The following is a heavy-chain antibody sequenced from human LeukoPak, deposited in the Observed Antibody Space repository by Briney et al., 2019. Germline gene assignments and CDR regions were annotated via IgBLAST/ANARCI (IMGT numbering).Heavy chain of an antibody. D-gene: IGHD5-18*01. Sequence: ASVKVSCKVSGYTLTELSMHWVRQAPGQGLEWMGIINPSGGSTSYAQKFQGRVTMTRDMSTSTVYMELSSLRSEDTAVYYCAREGDRGYSYGTFDYWGQGTLVTVSS. CDR1: GYTLTELS. J-gene: IGHJ4*02. CDR2: INPSGGST. CDR3: AREGDRGYSYGTFDY. V-gene: IGHV1-46*01.